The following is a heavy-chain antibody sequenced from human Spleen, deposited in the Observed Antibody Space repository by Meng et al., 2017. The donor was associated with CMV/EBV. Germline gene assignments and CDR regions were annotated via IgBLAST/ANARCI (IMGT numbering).Heavy chain of an antibody. CDR3: AKGYCTNGVCYHDAFDI. CDR2: IYHRGST. Sequence: GSLRLSCTVSGGSISRYYWSWIRQPPGKRLEWIGYIYHRGSTNYNPSLKSRVTISIDTSKNQFSLKLSSVTAADTAKYYCAKGYCTNGVCYHDAFDIWGQGTMVTVSS. V-gene: IGHV4-59*01. J-gene: IGHJ3*02. CDR1: GGSISRYY. D-gene: IGHD2-8*01.